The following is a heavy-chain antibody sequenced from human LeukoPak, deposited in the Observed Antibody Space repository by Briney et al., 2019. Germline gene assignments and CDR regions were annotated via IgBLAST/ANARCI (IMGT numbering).Heavy chain of an antibody. CDR1: GFTFSSYW. D-gene: IGHD2-21*02. Sequence: GGSLRLSCAASGFTFSSYWMHWVRQAPGKGLVWVSRISNDGSITNYADSVKGRFTISRDNAKNTLYLQMDSLRAEDTALYYCARDLHSAPRGYCGGDCCSMRYWGQGTLVTVSS. CDR2: ISNDGSIT. V-gene: IGHV3-74*01. CDR3: ARDLHSAPRGYCGGDCCSMRY. J-gene: IGHJ4*02.